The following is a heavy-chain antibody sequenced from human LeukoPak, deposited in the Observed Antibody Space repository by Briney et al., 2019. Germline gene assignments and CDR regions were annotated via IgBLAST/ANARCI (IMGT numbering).Heavy chain of an antibody. CDR2: IHPNSGGT. J-gene: IGHJ4*02. Sequence: GASVTVSCKASGYTFTGYYMHWVRQAPGQGLEWMGWIHPNSGGTNYAQKFQGRLTITRDTSISTAYMGLSRLRSDDTAVYYCARDLDSGSPDYCGQGTLVTVSS. D-gene: IGHD1-26*01. CDR3: ARDLDSGSPDY. CDR1: GYTFTGYY. V-gene: IGHV1-2*02.